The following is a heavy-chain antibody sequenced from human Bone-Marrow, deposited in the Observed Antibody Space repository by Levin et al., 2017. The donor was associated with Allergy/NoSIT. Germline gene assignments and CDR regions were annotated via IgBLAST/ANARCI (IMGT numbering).Heavy chain of an antibody. CDR1: GYTFTGHY. J-gene: IGHJ3*02. V-gene: IGHV1-2*06. CDR2: INPNSGGT. CDR3: ARGGDIEVVITAGGAFDI. Sequence: ASVKVSCKASGYTFTGHYMHWVRQAPGQRLEWMGRINPNSGGTNYAQKFQGRVTMTRDTSISTAYMELSRLTFDDTAVYYCARGGDIEVVITAGGAFDIWGQGTMVSVSS. D-gene: IGHD2-15*01.